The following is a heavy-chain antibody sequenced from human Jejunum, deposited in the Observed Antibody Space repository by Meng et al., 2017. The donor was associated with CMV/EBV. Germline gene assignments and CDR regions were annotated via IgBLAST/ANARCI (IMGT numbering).Heavy chain of an antibody. V-gene: IGHV1-8*01. Sequence: QGQLVRAGAEVKKPGASVKVSCKASGYTFTSYDINVVRQGTGQGLEWMGWMNPNRGTTGYAQKFQGRVTMTRNISKSTAYMDLSSLRSEDTAVYYCATGVADFEYWGQGTLVTVSS. D-gene: IGHD6-19*01. CDR1: GYTFTSYD. CDR2: MNPNRGTT. J-gene: IGHJ4*02. CDR3: ATGVADFEY.